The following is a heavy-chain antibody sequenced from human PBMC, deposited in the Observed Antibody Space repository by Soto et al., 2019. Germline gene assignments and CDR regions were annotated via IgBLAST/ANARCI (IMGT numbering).Heavy chain of an antibody. V-gene: IGHV1-69*13. D-gene: IGHD1-1*01. CDR1: GGTFSSYA. J-gene: IGHJ4*02. Sequence: SVEVSCKASGGTFSSYAMSWVRQAPGQGLEWMGGIIPIFGTANYAQKFQGRVTITADESTSTAYMELSSLRSEDTAVYYCARGTQLTYFDYWGQGTLVTVSS. CDR2: IIPIFGTA. CDR3: ARGTQLTYFDY.